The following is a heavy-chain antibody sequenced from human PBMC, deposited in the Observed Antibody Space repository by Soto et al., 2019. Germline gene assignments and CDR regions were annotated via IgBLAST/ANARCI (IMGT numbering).Heavy chain of an antibody. CDR3: ARGKTGVYHNWFAP. D-gene: IGHD2-8*02. CDR1: GYTFTSYG. J-gene: IGHJ5*02. CDR2: ISAYNGNT. V-gene: IGHV1-18*01. Sequence: ASVKVSCKASGYTFTSYGISWVRQAPGQGLEWMGWISAYNGNTNYAQILQGRVTMTTDTSTSTAYMELRSLRSDDTAGYYWARGKTGVYHNWFAPWGQGTLVTVPS.